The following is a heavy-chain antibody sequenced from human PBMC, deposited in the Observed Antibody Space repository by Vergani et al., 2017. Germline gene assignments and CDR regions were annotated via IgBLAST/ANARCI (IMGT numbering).Heavy chain of an antibody. CDR3: ARVSSPYYDRSGYYDGGDAFDI. CDR2: IIPIFGTA. V-gene: IGHV1-69*01. CDR1: GGPFSSYA. J-gene: IGHJ3*02. D-gene: IGHD3-22*01. Sequence: QVQLVQSGAEVKKPGSSVKVSCKASGGPFSSYAISWVRQAPGQGLEWMGGIIPIFGTANYAQKFQGRVTITADESTRTAYMELSSLRSEDTAVYYCARVSSPYYDRSGYYDGGDAFDIGGEGTMVTVSS.